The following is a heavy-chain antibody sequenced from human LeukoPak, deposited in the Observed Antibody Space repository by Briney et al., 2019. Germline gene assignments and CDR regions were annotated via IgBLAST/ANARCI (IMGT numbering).Heavy chain of an antibody. V-gene: IGHV4-34*01. CDR3: ARPVPSRLGWFDP. CDR2: INHSGST. Sequence: PSETLSLTRAVYGGSFSGYYWSWIRQPPGKGLEWIGEINHSGSTNYNPSLKSRVTISVDTSKNQFSLKLSSVTAADTAVYYCARPVPSRLGWFDPWGQGTLVTVSS. J-gene: IGHJ5*02. CDR1: GGSFSGYY. D-gene: IGHD1-1*01.